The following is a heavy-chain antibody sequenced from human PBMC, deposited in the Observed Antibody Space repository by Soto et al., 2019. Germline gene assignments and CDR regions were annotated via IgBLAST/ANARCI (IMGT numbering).Heavy chain of an antibody. CDR2: THYRSKWYN. V-gene: IGHV6-1*01. CDR1: GDSVSSNSAA. Sequence: PSQPLSLTCAISGDSVSSNSAAWSWIRLSPSRGLEWLGRTHYRSKWYNDYAVSVKSRITISPDTSKNQFTLQLNSVTPDDTAVYYCAREGAWIQLWSSPFDYWGQGTLVTVSS. CDR3: AREGAWIQLWSSPFDY. J-gene: IGHJ4*02. D-gene: IGHD5-18*01.